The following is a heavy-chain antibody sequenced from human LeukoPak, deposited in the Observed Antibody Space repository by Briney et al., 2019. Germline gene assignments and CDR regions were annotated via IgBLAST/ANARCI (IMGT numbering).Heavy chain of an antibody. D-gene: IGHD4-17*01. CDR1: GFTFSSYG. CDR2: ISYDGSNK. Sequence: GRSLRLSCAASGFTFSSYGMHWVRQAPGKGLEWVVVISYDGSNKYYADSVKGRFTISRDNSKNTLYLQMNSLRAEDTAVYYCAKDAVTTGDYYGMDVCGQGTTVTGSS. CDR3: AKDAVTTGDYYGMDV. V-gene: IGHV3-30*18. J-gene: IGHJ6*02.